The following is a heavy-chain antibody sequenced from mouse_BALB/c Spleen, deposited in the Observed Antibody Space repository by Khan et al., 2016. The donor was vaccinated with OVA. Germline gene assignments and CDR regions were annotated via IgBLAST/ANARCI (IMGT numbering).Heavy chain of an antibody. J-gene: IGHJ4*01. D-gene: IGHD1-2*01. V-gene: IGHV14-3*02. Sequence: VQLQQPGAEFVKPGASVKLSCTATGFNIEDTYIHWVKQRPEQGLEWIGKIDPANGKTNYDPKFQGKATITADTSSNTAYLHLSSLTSEDTVVXYCAHSLLLYAMDYWGHGTSVTVSS. CDR3: AHSLLLYAMDY. CDR1: GFNIEDTY. CDR2: IDPANGKT.